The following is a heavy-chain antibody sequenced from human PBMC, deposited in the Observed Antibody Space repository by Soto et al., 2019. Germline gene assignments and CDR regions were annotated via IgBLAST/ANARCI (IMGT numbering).Heavy chain of an antibody. CDR1: GFTFSSYS. V-gene: IGHV3-23*01. CDR3: AKCSHVFRNQDAFHI. D-gene: IGHD2-15*01. CDR2: ITDSGGNT. Sequence: PGGSLRLSCAASGFTFSSYSMSWVRQAPGKGLEWVSHITDSGGNTYYADSVKGRFIISRDNSKDTLYLQMNNLGAEDTAVYYCAKCSHVFRNQDAFHIWGQGTMVTVSS. J-gene: IGHJ3*02.